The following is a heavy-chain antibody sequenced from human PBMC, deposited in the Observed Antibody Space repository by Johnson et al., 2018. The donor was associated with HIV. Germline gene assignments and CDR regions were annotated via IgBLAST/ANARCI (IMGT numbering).Heavy chain of an antibody. D-gene: IGHD4-23*01. CDR2: ISYDGSNK. Sequence: QVQLVESGGGVVQPGRSLRLSCAASGFTFSSYGMHWVRQAPGKGLEWVAVISYDGSNKYYADSVKGRFTISRDNAKNTLYLQMNSLRAEDTAVYYCARDRGALATVEQDAFDIWGQGTMVTVSS. CDR3: ARDRGALATVEQDAFDI. V-gene: IGHV3-30*03. CDR1: GFTFSSYG. J-gene: IGHJ3*02.